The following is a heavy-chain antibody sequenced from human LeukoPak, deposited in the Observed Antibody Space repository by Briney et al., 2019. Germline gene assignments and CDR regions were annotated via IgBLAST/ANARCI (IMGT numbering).Heavy chain of an antibody. CDR1: GGSFSGYY. D-gene: IGHD2-2*01. Sequence: SETLPLTCAVYGGSFSGYYWSWIRQPPGKGLEWIGEINHSGSTNYNPSLKSRVTISVDTSKNQFSLKLSSVTAADTAVYYCARCLRDIVVVPAACDYWGQGTLVTVSS. CDR3: ARCLRDIVVVPAACDY. V-gene: IGHV4-34*01. J-gene: IGHJ4*02. CDR2: INHSGST.